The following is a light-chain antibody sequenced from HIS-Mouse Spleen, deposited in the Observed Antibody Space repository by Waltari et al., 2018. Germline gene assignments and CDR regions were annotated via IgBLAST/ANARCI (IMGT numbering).Light chain of an antibody. CDR2: AAS. Sequence: AIRMTQSPSSLSASTGDRVTITCRASQGISSYLAWYQQKPAKAPKLLIYAASTLQSGVPSRFSGSGSGTDFTLTISCLQSEDFATYYCQQYYSYPDTFGQGTKLEIK. CDR1: QGISSY. V-gene: IGKV1-8*01. J-gene: IGKJ2*01. CDR3: QQYYSYPDT.